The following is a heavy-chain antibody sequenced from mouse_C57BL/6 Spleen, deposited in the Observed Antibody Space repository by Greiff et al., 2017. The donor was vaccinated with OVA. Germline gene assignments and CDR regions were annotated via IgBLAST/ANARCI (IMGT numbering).Heavy chain of an antibody. CDR2: IYPRSGNT. D-gene: IGHD2-2*01. J-gene: IGHJ3*01. CDR3: ARMKDLNYGDDKAWFAY. V-gene: IGHV1-81*01. Sequence: QVQLQQSGAELARPGASVKLSCKASGYTFTSYGISWVKQRTGQGLEWIGEIYPRSGNTYYNEKFKGKATLTADKSSSTAYMELRSLTSEDSAVYFCARMKDLNYGDDKAWFAYWGKGTLVTVSA. CDR1: GYTFTSYG.